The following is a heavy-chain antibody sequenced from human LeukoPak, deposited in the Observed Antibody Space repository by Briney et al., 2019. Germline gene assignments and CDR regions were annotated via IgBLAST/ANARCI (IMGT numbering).Heavy chain of an antibody. D-gene: IGHD2-15*01. CDR1: GGSISSSFYY. V-gene: IGHV4-39*01. Sequence: SETLSLTCTVSGGSISSSFYYWGWIRQPPGKGLEWIGSVYYSGSTYYNPSLKSRVTISVDTSKNQFSLKMSSVTAADTTLFYCARHRGGSSPSVFDSWGQGTLVTVSS. J-gene: IGHJ4*02. CDR3: ARHRGGSSPSVFDS. CDR2: VYYSGST.